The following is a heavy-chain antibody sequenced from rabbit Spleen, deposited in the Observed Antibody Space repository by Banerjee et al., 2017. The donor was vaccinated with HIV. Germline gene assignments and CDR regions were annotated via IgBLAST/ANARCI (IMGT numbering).Heavy chain of an antibody. CDR3: ARDTGSSFSSYGMDL. V-gene: IGHV1S45*01. D-gene: IGHD8-1*01. Sequence: QQQLEESGGGLVKPGGTLTLTCTASGFSFSSIYWICWVRQAPGRGLEWIACIDTGDGATYYATWAKGRFTCSKTSSTTVTLQMTSLTVADTATYFCARDTGSSFSSYGMDLWGQGTLVTVS. CDR2: IDTGDGAT. CDR1: GFSFSSIYW. J-gene: IGHJ6*01.